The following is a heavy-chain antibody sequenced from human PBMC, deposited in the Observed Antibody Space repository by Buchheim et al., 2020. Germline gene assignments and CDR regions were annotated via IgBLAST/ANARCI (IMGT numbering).Heavy chain of an antibody. J-gene: IGHJ4*02. CDR1: GGTFSSYA. CDR2: IIPIFGTA. V-gene: IGHV1-69*12. D-gene: IGHD4-17*01. Sequence: QVQLVQSGAEVKKPGSSVKVSCKASGGTFSSYAISWVRQAPGQGLEWMGGIIPIFGTANYAQKFQGRVTITADESTSTAYMGRSSLRSGETAVYYCARLHWLDYGDYGAVVNFFNYWGQGTL. CDR3: ARLHWLDYGDYGAVVNFFNY.